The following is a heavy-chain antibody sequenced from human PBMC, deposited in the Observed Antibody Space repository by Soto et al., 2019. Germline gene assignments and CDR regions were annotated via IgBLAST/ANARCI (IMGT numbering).Heavy chain of an antibody. V-gene: IGHV1-69*01. J-gene: IGHJ2*01. Sequence: QGQLVQSGAEVKKPGSSVKVSCKASGGSFRTYAINWVRQAPGQGLEWMGGIIPMLAAPTYAQKFQGRLTITEDESTTTVYMELSSLTSEDTAVYYCARVGPPSPSVIWFFDLWGRGPLVTVSS. CDR3: ARVGPPSPSVIWFFDL. CDR2: IIPMLAAP. CDR1: GGSFRTYA. D-gene: IGHD2-21*01.